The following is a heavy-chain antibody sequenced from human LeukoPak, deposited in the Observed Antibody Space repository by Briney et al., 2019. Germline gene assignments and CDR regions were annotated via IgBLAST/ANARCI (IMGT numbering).Heavy chain of an antibody. CDR2: IYYSGST. V-gene: IGHV4-39*07. CDR3: AGLGDGRTFYY. D-gene: IGHD2-21*01. CDR1: GGSISRSNLY. Sequence: SETLSLTCSVSGGSISRSNLYWGWIRQPPGKGLEWIGSIYYSGSTSYNPSLKSRVTISVDTSKNQFSLKLSSVTAADTAVYYCAGLGDGRTFYYWGQGTLVPVSS. J-gene: IGHJ4*02.